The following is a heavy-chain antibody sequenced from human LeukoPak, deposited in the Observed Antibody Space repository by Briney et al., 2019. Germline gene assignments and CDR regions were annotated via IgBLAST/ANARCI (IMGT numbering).Heavy chain of an antibody. D-gene: IGHD6-6*01. CDR1: GGSIITGGYY. V-gene: IGHV4-61*02. CDR2: IYASGST. Sequence: SETLSLTCTVSGGSIITGGYYWSWIRQAAGKRPEWIGRIYASGSTNYNPSLKSRVTISVDRSKNQFSLNLSSVTAADTAVYYCARDVRYSSSYYYYHYMDVWGKGTTVTVSS. CDR3: ARDVRYSSSYYYYHYMDV. J-gene: IGHJ6*03.